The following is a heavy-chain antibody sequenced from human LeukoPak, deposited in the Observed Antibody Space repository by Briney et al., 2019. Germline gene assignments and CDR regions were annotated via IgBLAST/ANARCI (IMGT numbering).Heavy chain of an antibody. CDR2: IWYDESKN. D-gene: IGHD3/OR15-3a*01. CDR3: ARDAGERWTVDFDY. V-gene: IGHV3-33*01. J-gene: IGHJ4*02. CDR1: GFTFSSYG. Sequence: PGGSLRLSCAASGFTFSSYGMHWVRQAPGKGLEWVPFIWYDESKNSHADSVKGRFTISRDNSKNTLYLQMDSLRAEDTAVYYCARDAGERWTVDFDYWGQGTLVTVSS.